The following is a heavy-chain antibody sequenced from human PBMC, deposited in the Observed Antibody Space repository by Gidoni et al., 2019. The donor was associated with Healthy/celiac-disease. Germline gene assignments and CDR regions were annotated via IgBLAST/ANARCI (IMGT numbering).Heavy chain of an antibody. CDR3: ARDGVGSGSNAFDI. D-gene: IGHD6-19*01. CDR1: GFTFDDDG. V-gene: IGHV3-20*04. J-gene: IGHJ3*02. Sequence: EVQRVEAGGGVVRPGGSLGLSCAASGFTFDDDGMSWVRQAPGKGLEWVSGINWNGGSTGYADSVKGRFTISRDNAKNSLYLQMNSLRAEDTALYYCARDGVGSGSNAFDIWGQGTMVTVSS. CDR2: INWNGGST.